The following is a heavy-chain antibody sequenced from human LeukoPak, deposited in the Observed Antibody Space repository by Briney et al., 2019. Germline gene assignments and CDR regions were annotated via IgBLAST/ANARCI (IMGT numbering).Heavy chain of an antibody. Sequence: PSETLSLTCTVSGYSISSGYYWGWIRQPPGKGLEWIGSIYHSGSTYYNPSLKSRVTISVDTSKNQFSLKLSSVTAADTAVYYCAGTTHYYYYMDVWGKGTMVTVSS. D-gene: IGHD1-26*01. V-gene: IGHV4-38-2*02. CDR1: GYSISSGYY. CDR2: IYHSGST. CDR3: AGTTHYYYYMDV. J-gene: IGHJ6*03.